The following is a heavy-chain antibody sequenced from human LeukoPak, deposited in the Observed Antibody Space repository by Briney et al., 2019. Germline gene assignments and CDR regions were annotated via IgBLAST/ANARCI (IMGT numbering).Heavy chain of an antibody. CDR1: GFTFSSYA. V-gene: IGHV3-23*01. J-gene: IGHJ5*02. CDR2: ISGSGGST. CDR3: ASHYSGSYGWFDP. D-gene: IGHD1-26*01. Sequence: GGSLRLSCAASGFTFSSYAMSWVRQAPGKGLEWVSAISGSGGSTYYADSVKGRFTISRDNSKNTLYLQMNSLRSDDTAVYYCASHYSGSYGWFDPWGQGTLVTVSS.